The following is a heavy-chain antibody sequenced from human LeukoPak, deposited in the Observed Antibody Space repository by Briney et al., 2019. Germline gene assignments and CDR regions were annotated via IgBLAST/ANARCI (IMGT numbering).Heavy chain of an antibody. D-gene: IGHD3-16*01. J-gene: IGHJ3*02. V-gene: IGHV3-53*01. CDR3: ARELVWVDYDAFDI. Sequence: PGGSLRLSCAASGVTVSSNYMSWVRQAPGKGLEWVSVIYSGGSTYYADSVKGRFTISRDNSTNTLYLQMNSLRAEDTAVYYCARELVWVDYDAFDIWGQGTMVTVSS. CDR2: IYSGGST. CDR1: GVTVSSNY.